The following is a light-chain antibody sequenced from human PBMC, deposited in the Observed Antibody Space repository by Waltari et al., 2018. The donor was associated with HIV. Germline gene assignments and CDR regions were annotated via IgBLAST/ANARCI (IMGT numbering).Light chain of an antibody. CDR3: QQYNNWPLT. CDR1: QSVSTN. J-gene: IGKJ3*01. V-gene: IGKV3-15*01. Sequence: EIVMTQSPATLSVSPGERATLSCRASQSVSTNLAWYQQKPGQAPRLLIYGPSTRATGIPARFSGSGPGTEFTLTISSLQSEDFAVYYCQQYNNWPLTFGPGTKVDI. CDR2: GPS.